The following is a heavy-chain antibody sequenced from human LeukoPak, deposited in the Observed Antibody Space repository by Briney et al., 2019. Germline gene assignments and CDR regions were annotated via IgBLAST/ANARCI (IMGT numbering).Heavy chain of an antibody. J-gene: IGHJ4*02. V-gene: IGHV3-53*01. Sequence: GGSLRLSCAASGFTGSNNYVSWVRQAPGMGLEWVSAIHSSGATCYADSVKGRFTISRDNSKNTLYLQMDSLRAEDTAVYYCAKTKYSGHAIDYWGQGTLVPVSS. CDR2: IHSSGAT. D-gene: IGHD1-26*01. CDR1: GFTGSNNY. CDR3: AKTKYSGHAIDY.